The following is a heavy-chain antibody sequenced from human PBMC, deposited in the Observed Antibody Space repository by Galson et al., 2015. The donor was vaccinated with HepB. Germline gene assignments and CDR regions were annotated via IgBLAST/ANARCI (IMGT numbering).Heavy chain of an antibody. J-gene: IGHJ4*02. CDR2: INWNGDST. CDR3: TRNGVALFDS. CDR1: GFTLDDYG. D-gene: IGHD3-10*01. Sequence: SLRLSCAASGFTLDDYGMNWVRQAPGKGLEWVSGINWNGDSTGYADSVKGRFTISRDNAKNSLYLQMNSLTAEDTALYYCTRNGVALFDSWGQGTLVTVSS. V-gene: IGHV3-20*04.